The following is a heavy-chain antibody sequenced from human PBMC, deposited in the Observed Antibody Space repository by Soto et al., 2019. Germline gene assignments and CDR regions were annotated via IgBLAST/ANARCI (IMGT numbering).Heavy chain of an antibody. V-gene: IGHV4-31*03. CDR2: IYYSGST. CDR3: ALLIDDYYPLLVDY. D-gene: IGHD1-26*01. J-gene: IGHJ4*02. CDR1: GGSISSGGYY. Sequence: SETLSLTCTVSGGSISSGGYYWSWIRQHPGKGLEWIGYIYYSGSTNYNPSLKSRVTISVDTSKNQFSLKLSSVTAADTAVYYCALLIDDYYPLLVDYWGQGTLVPVSS.